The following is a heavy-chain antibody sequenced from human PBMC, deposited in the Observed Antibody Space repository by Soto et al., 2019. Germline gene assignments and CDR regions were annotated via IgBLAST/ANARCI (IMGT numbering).Heavy chain of an antibody. CDR1: GFTFSDYY. J-gene: IGHJ4*01. CDR3: ARVALSADTRKYSHY. Sequence: EVQLVESGGGLVQPGGSLRLSCAASGFTFSDYYMDWVRQAPGKGLEWVGRIRNKANSYSTEYAASVKGRFTISRDDSKNSLNLQMTRLQTEDTAVYYCARVALSADTRKYSHYWGQGTLVTVSS. CDR2: IRNKANSYST. V-gene: IGHV3-72*01.